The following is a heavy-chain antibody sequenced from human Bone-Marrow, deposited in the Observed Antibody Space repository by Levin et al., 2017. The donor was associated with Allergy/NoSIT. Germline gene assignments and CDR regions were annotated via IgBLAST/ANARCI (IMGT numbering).Heavy chain of an antibody. V-gene: IGHV3-23*01. D-gene: IGHD6-13*01. CDR3: AKDKEESTSWYEYFDC. Sequence: GGSLRLSCAASGFTFSSYAMSWVRQAPGKGLEWVSGISGDGVRIYYGDSVKGRFTISRDNSKNTLYLQMNSLRDEDTAVYYCAKDKEESTSWYEYFDCWGQGTLVTVSS. J-gene: IGHJ4*02. CDR1: GFTFSSYA. CDR2: ISGDGVRI.